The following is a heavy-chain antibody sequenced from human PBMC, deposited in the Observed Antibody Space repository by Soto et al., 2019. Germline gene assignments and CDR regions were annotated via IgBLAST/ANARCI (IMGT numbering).Heavy chain of an antibody. V-gene: IGHV5-51*01. CDR2: IYPGDSDT. D-gene: IGHD3-16*02. CDR3: ARPPQLTSYDYVWGSYPPAYYFDY. CDR1: GYSFTSYW. J-gene: IGHJ4*02. Sequence: PGESLKISCKGSGYSFTSYWIGWVRQMPGKGLEWMGIIYPGDSDTRYSPSFQGQVTISADKSISTAYLQWSSLKASDTAMYYCARPPQLTSYDYVWGSYPPAYYFDYWGQGTLVTVSS.